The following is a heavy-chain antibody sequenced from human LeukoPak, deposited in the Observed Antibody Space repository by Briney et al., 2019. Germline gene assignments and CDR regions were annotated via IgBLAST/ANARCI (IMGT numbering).Heavy chain of an antibody. CDR3: ARGIQSGTGFWSGPGRLDF. CDR2: INHSGSPNYNPA. Sequence: SETLSLTSAVYAQSFSGYYRSWIRQPPGKGLQWIGDINHSGSPNYNPANYNPSLKSRVTIAVDTSKNDFSLKLTSVTAADTAVYYCARGIQSGTGFWSGPGRLDFWGQGALVTVSS. V-gene: IGHV4-34*01. J-gene: IGHJ4*02. D-gene: IGHD3-3*01. CDR1: AQSFSGYY.